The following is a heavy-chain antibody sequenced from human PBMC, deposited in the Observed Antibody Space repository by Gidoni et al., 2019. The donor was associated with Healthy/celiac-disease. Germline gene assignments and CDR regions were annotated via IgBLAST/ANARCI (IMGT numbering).Heavy chain of an antibody. CDR2: IFSNDEK. CDR3: ARIQIEGTIFGVGPNWFDP. Sequence: QVTLKESGPVLVKPTETLTLTCTVSGFSLSNARMGVSWIRQPPGKALEWLAHIFSNDEKSYSTSLKSRLTISKDTSKSQVVLTMTNMDPVDTATYYCARIQIEGTIFGVGPNWFDPWGQGTLVTVSS. D-gene: IGHD3-3*01. V-gene: IGHV2-26*01. J-gene: IGHJ5*02. CDR1: GFSLSNARMG.